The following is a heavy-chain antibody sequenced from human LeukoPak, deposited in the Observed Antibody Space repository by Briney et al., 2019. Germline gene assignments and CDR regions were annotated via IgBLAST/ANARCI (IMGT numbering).Heavy chain of an antibody. V-gene: IGHV3-21*01. CDR3: ARVSGSRNYYFGAFDI. CDR1: GFTFSTYS. D-gene: IGHD3-10*01. CDR2: ISSSRGYI. Sequence: KPGGSLRLSCAASGFTFSTYSMNWVRQAPGKGLEWVSYISSSRGYIYYADSVKGRFTISRDNAKNSLYLQMHSLRVEDTAVYYCARVSGSRNYYFGAFDIWGQGTMVTVSS. J-gene: IGHJ3*02.